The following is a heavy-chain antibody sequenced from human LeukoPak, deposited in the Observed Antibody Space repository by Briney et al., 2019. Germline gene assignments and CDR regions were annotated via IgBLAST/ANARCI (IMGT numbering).Heavy chain of an antibody. J-gene: IGHJ4*02. D-gene: IGHD3/OR15-3a*01. CDR3: ARVDDY. V-gene: IGHV3-66*01. CDR2: IYSGGST. CDR1: GFTVSSNY. Sequence: GGSLRLSCAASGFTVSSNYMSWVRRAPGKGLEWVSVIYSGGSTYYADSVKGRFTISRDSSKNTLYLQMNSLRAEDTAVHYCARVDDYWGQGTLVTVSS.